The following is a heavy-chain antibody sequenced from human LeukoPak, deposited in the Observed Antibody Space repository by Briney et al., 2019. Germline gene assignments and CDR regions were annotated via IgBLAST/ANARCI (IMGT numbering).Heavy chain of an antibody. J-gene: IGHJ6*03. V-gene: IGHV4-34*01. CDR1: GGSFSGYY. CDR2: INHSGST. D-gene: IGHD5-24*01. Sequence: SETLSLTCAVYGGSFSGYYWSWIRQPPGKGLEWIGEINHSGSTNYNPSLKSRVTISVDTSKNQFSLKLSSVTAADTAVYYCARGVEMATLYYYYYMDVWGKGTTVTVSS. CDR3: ARGVEMATLYYYYYMDV.